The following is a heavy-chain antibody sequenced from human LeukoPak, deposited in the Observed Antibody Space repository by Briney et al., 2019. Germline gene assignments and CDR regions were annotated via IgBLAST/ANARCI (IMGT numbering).Heavy chain of an antibody. J-gene: IGHJ4*02. D-gene: IGHD2-15*01. CDR3: AKLSGSSCYSPGSY. CDR2: ISDSGGST. V-gene: IGHV3-23*01. Sequence: PGGSLRLSCAASGFTFTTYGMSWVRQAPGKGLEWVSFISDSGGSTYYADSVKGRFTISRDNSKNTLYLQMNSLRADDTAVYYCAKLSGSSCYSPGSYWGQGTLVTVSS. CDR1: GFTFTTYG.